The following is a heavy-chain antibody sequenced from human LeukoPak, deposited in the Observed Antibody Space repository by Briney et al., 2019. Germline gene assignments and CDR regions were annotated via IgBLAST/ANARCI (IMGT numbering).Heavy chain of an antibody. D-gene: IGHD6-13*01. V-gene: IGHV3-33*08. CDR3: ARDVSYNSLDY. CDR1: GFTFSGYA. J-gene: IGHJ4*02. CDR2: IWYDGSKK. Sequence: GGSLRLSCAASGFTFSGYAMHWVRQAPGKGLEWVAVIWYDGSKKYYADPVKGRSTISRDNSKNTVYLEVNSLRAEDTAVYYCARDVSYNSLDYWGQGTLVTVSS.